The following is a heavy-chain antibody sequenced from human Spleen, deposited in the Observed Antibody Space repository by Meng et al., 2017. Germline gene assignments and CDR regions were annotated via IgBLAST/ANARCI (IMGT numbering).Heavy chain of an antibody. J-gene: IGHJ5*02. Sequence: HLQLQESGPGVVNTSETLSLTCTVSGGSISSSSYYWGWIRQPPGKGLEWIGSMYYRGSTYYNPSLKSRVTISVDTSKNQFSLKLSSVTAADTAVYYCARGLNWFDPWGQGTLVTVSS. CDR3: ARGLNWFDP. CDR2: MYYRGST. CDR1: GGSISSSSYY. V-gene: IGHV4-39*07.